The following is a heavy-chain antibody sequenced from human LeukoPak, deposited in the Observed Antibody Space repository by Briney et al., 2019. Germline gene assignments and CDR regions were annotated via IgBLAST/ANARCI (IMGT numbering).Heavy chain of an antibody. CDR3: ARLPTGTTRFLVDY. J-gene: IGHJ4*02. D-gene: IGHD1-7*01. CDR2: INHSGST. Sequence: PSETLSLTCAVYGGSFSGYYWSWIRQPPGKGLEWIGEINHSGSTNYNPSLKSRVTISVDTSKNQFSLKLSSVTAADTAVYYCARLPTGTTRFLVDYWGQGTLLTVSS. CDR1: GGSFSGYY. V-gene: IGHV4-34*01.